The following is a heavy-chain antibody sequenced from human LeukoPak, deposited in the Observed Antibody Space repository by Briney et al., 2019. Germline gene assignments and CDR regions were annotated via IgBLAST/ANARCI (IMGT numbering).Heavy chain of an antibody. J-gene: IGHJ4*02. V-gene: IGHV4-59*01. CDR3: ARAFSVIAAAPGY. Sequence: SETLSLTCTVSGGSISSYYWSWIRQPPGKGLEWIGYIYYSGSTNCNPSLKSRVTISVDTSKNQFSLKLSSVTAADTAVYYCARAFSVIAAAPGYWGQGTLVTVSS. D-gene: IGHD6-13*01. CDR1: GGSISSYY. CDR2: IYYSGST.